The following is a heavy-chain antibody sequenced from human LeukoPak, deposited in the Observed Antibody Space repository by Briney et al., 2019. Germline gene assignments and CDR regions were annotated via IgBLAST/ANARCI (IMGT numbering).Heavy chain of an antibody. CDR1: GFTFDDYA. V-gene: IGHV3-43D*03. CDR2: ISWDGATT. Sequence: PGGSLRLSCAASGFTFDDYAMHWVRQAPGKGLEWVSLISWDGATTYYADSVKGRFNISRDNSKNSLYLQMNSLRAEDTAFYYCSRARSASHNCGGDCYPYFDYWGRGTLVTVSS. J-gene: IGHJ4*02. D-gene: IGHD2-21*02. CDR3: SRARSASHNCGGDCYPYFDY.